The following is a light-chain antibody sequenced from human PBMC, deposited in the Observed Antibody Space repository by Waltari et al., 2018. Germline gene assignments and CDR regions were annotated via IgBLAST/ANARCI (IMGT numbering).Light chain of an antibody. CDR3: QQSYNTPWT. V-gene: IGKV1-39*01. Sequence: DIQMTQSPSSLSASVGDRVTIPCRASQRISTFLNWYQQRPGKAPKLLIYAASSLQSGVPSRFSGSGSGTDFTLTISSLQLEYFATYYCQQSYNTPWTFGQGTKVEIK. CDR2: AAS. CDR1: QRISTF. J-gene: IGKJ1*01.